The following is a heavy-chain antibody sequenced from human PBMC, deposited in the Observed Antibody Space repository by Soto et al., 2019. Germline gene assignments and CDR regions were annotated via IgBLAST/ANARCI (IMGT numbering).Heavy chain of an antibody. J-gene: IGHJ6*02. CDR3: ARLQRTVTAYYYYYDMDV. CDR2: FYYTGST. Sequence: QVQLQESGPGLVKPSETLSLTCTVSGGSISSNFWSWIRQPPRKGLEWIGNFYYTGSTNYNASLKRRVTISVDTSKNQFSLKLSSVTAADTAVYYCARLQRTVTAYYYYYDMDVWVQVTTVTVSS. V-gene: IGHV4-59*01. CDR1: GGSISSNF. D-gene: IGHD2-21*02.